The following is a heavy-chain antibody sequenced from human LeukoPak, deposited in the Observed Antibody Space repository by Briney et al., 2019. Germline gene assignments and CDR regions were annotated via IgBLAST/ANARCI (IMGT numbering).Heavy chain of an antibody. J-gene: IGHJ4*02. CDR2: ISSSGSTI. V-gene: IGHV3-11*01. CDR3: ARSGIAAAGGYRDIDY. D-gene: IGHD6-13*01. Sequence: GGSLRLSCAASGFTFSDYYMSWIRQAPGKGLEWVSYISSSGSTIYYADSVKGRFTISRDNAKNSLYLRMNSLRAEDTAVYYCARSGIAAAGGYRDIDYWGQGTLVTVSS. CDR1: GFTFSDYY.